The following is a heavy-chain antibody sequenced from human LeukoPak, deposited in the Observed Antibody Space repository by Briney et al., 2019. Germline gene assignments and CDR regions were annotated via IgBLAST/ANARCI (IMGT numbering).Heavy chain of an antibody. J-gene: IGHJ4*02. Sequence: SETLSLTCSVSGGSVSNYYWSWIRQPPGKGLEWIGFIFYSGTTNYNPSLKSRVTISVDTSKDHFSLKLSSVTAADTAVYYCARYSYGGYYFDYWGQGTLVTVSS. V-gene: IGHV4-59*02. CDR2: IFYSGTT. D-gene: IGHD3-16*01. CDR1: GGSVSNYY. CDR3: ARYSYGGYYFDY.